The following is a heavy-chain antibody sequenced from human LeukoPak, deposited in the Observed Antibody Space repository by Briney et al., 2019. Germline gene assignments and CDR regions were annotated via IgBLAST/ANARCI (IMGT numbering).Heavy chain of an antibody. Sequence: SETLSLTCTVSGGSISSSSYYWGWIRQPPGKGLEWIGSIYYSGSTYYNPSLKSRVTISVDTSKNQFSLKLSSVTAADTAVYYCARDGLGFGGIDYWGQGTLVTVSS. V-gene: IGHV4-39*07. CDR1: GGSISSSSYY. D-gene: IGHD3-10*01. CDR3: ARDGLGFGGIDY. J-gene: IGHJ4*02. CDR2: IYYSGST.